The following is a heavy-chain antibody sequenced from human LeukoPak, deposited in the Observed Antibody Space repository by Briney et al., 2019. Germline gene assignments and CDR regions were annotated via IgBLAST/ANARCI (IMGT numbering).Heavy chain of an antibody. D-gene: IGHD3-3*01. CDR3: ARERVVDFWSGYYLDGMDV. J-gene: IGHJ6*02. V-gene: IGHV3-53*01. Sequence: GGSLRLSCAASGFTVSSNYMSCVRQAPGKGLEWVSVIYSGGSTYYADSVKGRFTISRDNSKNTLYLQMNSLRAEDTAVYYCARERVVDFWSGYYLDGMDVWGQGTTVTVSS. CDR2: IYSGGST. CDR1: GFTVSSNY.